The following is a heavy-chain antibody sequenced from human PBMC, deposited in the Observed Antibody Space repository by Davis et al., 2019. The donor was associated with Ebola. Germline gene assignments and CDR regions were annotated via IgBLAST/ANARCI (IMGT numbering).Heavy chain of an antibody. D-gene: IGHD1-26*01. CDR3: ARGFTTDYYYYGMDV. CDR2: MNPNSGNT. Sequence: ASVKVSCKASGYTFTSYDINWVRQATGQGLEWMGWMNPNSGNTCYAQKFQGRVTMTRNTSISTAYMELSSLRSEDTAVYYCARGFTTDYYYYGMDVWGQGTTVTVSS. CDR1: GYTFTSYD. V-gene: IGHV1-8*01. J-gene: IGHJ6*02.